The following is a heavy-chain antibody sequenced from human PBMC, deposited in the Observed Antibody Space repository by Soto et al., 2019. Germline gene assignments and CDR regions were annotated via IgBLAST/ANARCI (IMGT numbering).Heavy chain of an antibody. CDR1: GFTFSSYA. J-gene: IGHJ3*02. CDR2: ISGSGGST. Sequence: GGSLRLSCAASGFTFSSYAMSWVRQAPGKGLEWVSAISGSGGSTYYADSVKGRFTISRDNSKNTLYLQMNSLRVEDTAVYYCAKDECSGGSCHPGAFDIWGQGTMVTVSS. V-gene: IGHV3-23*01. D-gene: IGHD2-15*01. CDR3: AKDECSGGSCHPGAFDI.